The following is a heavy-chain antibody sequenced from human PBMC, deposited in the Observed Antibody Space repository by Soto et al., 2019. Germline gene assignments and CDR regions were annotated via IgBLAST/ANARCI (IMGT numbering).Heavy chain of an antibody. Sequence: ASVKVSCKASGYTFTSYGITWVRQAPGQGLEWMGWITPYNGNTNYAQKLQGRVTMTTDTSTSTAYMELRSLRSDDTAVYYCASSFGGLGFGELLYYYGMDVWGQGTTVTVSS. J-gene: IGHJ6*02. CDR1: GYTFTSYG. V-gene: IGHV1-18*01. D-gene: IGHD3-10*01. CDR2: ITPYNGNT. CDR3: ASSFGGLGFGELLYYYGMDV.